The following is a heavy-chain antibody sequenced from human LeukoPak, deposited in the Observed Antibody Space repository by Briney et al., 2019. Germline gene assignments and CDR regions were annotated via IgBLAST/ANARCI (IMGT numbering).Heavy chain of an antibody. Sequence: GGSLRLSCAASGFTFSNYAMSWVRQAPGKGLEWVSAISGSGGSTYYADSVKGRFTISRDNSKNTLYLQMNSLRAEDTAVYYCAKTYYYDSSGPRDFQHWGQGTLVTVSS. D-gene: IGHD3-22*01. J-gene: IGHJ1*01. CDR1: GFTFSNYA. CDR3: AKTYYYDSSGPRDFQH. CDR2: ISGSGGST. V-gene: IGHV3-23*01.